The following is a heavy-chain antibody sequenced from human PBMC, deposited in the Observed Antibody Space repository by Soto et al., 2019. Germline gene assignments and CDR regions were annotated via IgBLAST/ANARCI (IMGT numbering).Heavy chain of an antibody. CDR3: VRMASSGTLNWFDP. CDR1: ASTFMNYD. CDR2: MNPNSGNT. D-gene: IGHD1-1*01. J-gene: IGHJ5*02. Sequence: ASVKGSFKSSASTFMNYDMSWVLQATGQGLEWMGWMNPNSGNTGYALKFQGRVSMTRNTSIYTVYLELSSLASDDTAVYYCVRMASSGTLNWFDPWGQGTLVTVYS. V-gene: IGHV1-8*01.